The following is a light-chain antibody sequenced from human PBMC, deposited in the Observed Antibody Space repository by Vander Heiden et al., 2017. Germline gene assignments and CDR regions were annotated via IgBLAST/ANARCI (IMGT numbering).Light chain of an antibody. CDR1: QNINAN. J-gene: IGKJ4*01. Sequence: EIVLTHSPATLSVSPGETANLSCRASQNINANLAWYQQKPRQAPRLLIHGASTRATSIPARFSGSGSGTEFSLSISSLQSEDFAVYYCQQYNDWPLTFGGGTRVEI. CDR3: QQYNDWPLT. CDR2: GAS. V-gene: IGKV3-15*01.